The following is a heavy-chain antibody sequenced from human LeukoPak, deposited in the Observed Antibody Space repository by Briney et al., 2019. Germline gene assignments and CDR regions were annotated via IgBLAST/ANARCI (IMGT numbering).Heavy chain of an antibody. D-gene: IGHD2-21*01. CDR1: GFIFSNFP. CDR2: ISYDGSNK. V-gene: IGHV3-30-3*01. J-gene: IGHJ3*02. CDR3: ARQQTYGIVRDTAFDI. Sequence: GKSLRLSCAVSGFIFSNFPMHWVRQAPGKGLEWVVAISYDGSNKYYADSVKGRFTISRDNSKNTLYVQINSLRAEDTAVYYCARQQTYGIVRDTAFDIWGQGTKVTISS.